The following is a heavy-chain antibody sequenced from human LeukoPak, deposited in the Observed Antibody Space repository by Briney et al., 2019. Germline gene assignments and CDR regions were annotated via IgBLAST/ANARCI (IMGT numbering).Heavy chain of an antibody. CDR3: ARVRYCSGGSCYSDAFDI. D-gene: IGHD2-15*01. J-gene: IGHJ3*02. Sequence: ASVKVSCKASGYTFTGYYMHWVRQAPGQGLEWMGWINPNSGGTNYAQKFQGRVTMTRDTSISTAYMELSRLRSDDTAVYYCARVRYCSGGSCYSDAFDIWGQGTMVTVSS. CDR1: GYTFTGYY. V-gene: IGHV1-2*02. CDR2: INPNSGGT.